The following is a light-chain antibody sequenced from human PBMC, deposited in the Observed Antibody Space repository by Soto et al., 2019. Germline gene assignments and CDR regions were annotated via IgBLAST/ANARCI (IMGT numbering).Light chain of an antibody. CDR2: AAS. J-gene: IGKJ4*01. V-gene: IGKV1-9*01. Sequence: IQLTQSPSSLSASVGDRVTITCLASQDIAIYLAWYQQKPGEAPKLLIYAASTLYGGVPSRFSGSGSGTDFALTITSLQAEDFETYYCQQLRMYPSTFGGGTMVDIK. CDR1: QDIAIY. CDR3: QQLRMYPST.